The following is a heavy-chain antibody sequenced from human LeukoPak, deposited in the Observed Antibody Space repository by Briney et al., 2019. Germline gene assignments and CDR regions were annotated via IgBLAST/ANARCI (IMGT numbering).Heavy chain of an antibody. CDR3: ARGVASQQLVQLFDY. D-gene: IGHD6-13*01. V-gene: IGHV1-2*02. CDR2: INPNSGGT. CDR1: GYTFTGYY. J-gene: IGHJ4*02. Sequence: ASVKVSCKASGYTFTGYYMHWVRQAPGQGLEWMGWINPNSGGTNYAQKFQGRVTMTRDTSISTAYMELSRLRSDDTAVYYCARGVASQQLVQLFDYWGQGTLVTVSS.